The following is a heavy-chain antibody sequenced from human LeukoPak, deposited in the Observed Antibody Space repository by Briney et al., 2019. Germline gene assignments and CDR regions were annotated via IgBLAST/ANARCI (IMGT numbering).Heavy chain of an antibody. Sequence: ASVKVSCKASGYTSTNYGINWVRQAPGQGLEWMGWISADNGNINYAQKVQGRVTMSTDTSTSTVYMELRSLRSDDTAVYYCARDLEYDSSDVKRDCWGQGTLVTVSS. V-gene: IGHV1-18*01. J-gene: IGHJ4*02. D-gene: IGHD3-22*01. CDR1: GYTSTNYG. CDR3: ARDLEYDSSDVKRDC. CDR2: ISADNGNI.